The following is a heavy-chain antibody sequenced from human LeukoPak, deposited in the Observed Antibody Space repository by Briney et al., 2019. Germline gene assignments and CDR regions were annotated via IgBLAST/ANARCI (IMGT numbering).Heavy chain of an antibody. CDR1: GGSISSSSNY. J-gene: IGHJ4*02. V-gene: IGHV4-39*01. Sequence: SETLSLTCIVSGGSISSSSNYWGWIRQPPGKGLEWIGSIYYGGNSYYKPSLRSRVTISVDTSKNQISLKLSSVTAAVTAVYYCATRVAADCSGESCYYFDYWGQVILVTVSS. CDR3: ATRVAADCSGESCYYFDY. D-gene: IGHD2-15*01. CDR2: IYYGGNS.